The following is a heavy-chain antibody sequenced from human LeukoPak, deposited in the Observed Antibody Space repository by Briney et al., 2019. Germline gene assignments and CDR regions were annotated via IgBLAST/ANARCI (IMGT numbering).Heavy chain of an antibody. CDR3: AKGTGDTAYYFDF. Sequence: GGSLRLSCAASRFTFSNYAMNWVRQAPGKGLEWVSGIRISGSTYYPDSVTGRFTISRDNSENTLYLQMSGLRAEDTAIYYCAKGTGDTAYYFDFWGQGVLVTVSS. CDR1: RFTFSNYA. V-gene: IGHV3-23*01. D-gene: IGHD7-27*01. CDR2: IRISGST. J-gene: IGHJ4*02.